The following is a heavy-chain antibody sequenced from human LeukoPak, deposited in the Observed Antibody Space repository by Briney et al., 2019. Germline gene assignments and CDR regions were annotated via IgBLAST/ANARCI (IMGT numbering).Heavy chain of an antibody. J-gene: IGHJ4*02. V-gene: IGHV3-7*05. CDR2: INYEGTER. Sequence: GGSLRLSCAASGFSFSRAWMSWLRRAPGKGLEWVAYINYEGTERDHLDSVRGRFTISRDNAQNSLFLHMDSLRAEDTAIYYCATGGRYYGNWGQGTLVTVSS. CDR3: ATGGRYYGN. CDR1: GFSFSRAW. D-gene: IGHD3-10*01.